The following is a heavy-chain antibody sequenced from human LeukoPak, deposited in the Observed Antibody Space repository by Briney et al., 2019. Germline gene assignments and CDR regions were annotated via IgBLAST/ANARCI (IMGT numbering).Heavy chain of an antibody. CDR3: ARDRGYYDSSGYYYFDY. Sequence: ASVKVSCKASGYTFTSYGISWVRQAPGQGLEWMGWISAYNGNTNYAQKLQGRVTMTTDTSTSTAYMVLRSLRSDDTAAYYCARDRGYYDSSGYYYFDYWGQGTLVTVSS. D-gene: IGHD3-22*01. CDR1: GYTFTSYG. V-gene: IGHV1-18*01. CDR2: ISAYNGNT. J-gene: IGHJ4*02.